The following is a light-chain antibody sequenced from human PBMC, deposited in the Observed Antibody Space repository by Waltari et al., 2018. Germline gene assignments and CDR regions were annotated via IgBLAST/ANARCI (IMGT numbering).Light chain of an antibody. CDR2: GAS. J-gene: IGKJ1*01. Sequence: ELVLTQSPGTLSLSPWERATLSCRASQSISSSQLAWHQQKPGQAPRLLIHGASIRAPGIPDKFSGSGSGTDFTLTISGLEPEDFAVYYCHHYGRSLKTFGQGTKVEFK. CDR3: HHYGRSLKT. V-gene: IGKV3-20*01. CDR1: QSISSSQ.